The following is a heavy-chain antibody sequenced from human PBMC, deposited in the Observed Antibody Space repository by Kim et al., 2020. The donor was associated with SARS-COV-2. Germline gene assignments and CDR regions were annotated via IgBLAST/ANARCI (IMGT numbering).Heavy chain of an antibody. V-gene: IGHV5-51*01. CDR1: GYSFTSYW. CDR3: ARGTQGAAAVPYYFDY. Sequence: GESLKISCKGSGYSFTSYWIGWVRQMPGKGLEWMGIIYPGDSDTRYSPSFQGQVTISADKSISTAYLQWSSLKASYTAMYYCARGTQGAAAVPYYFDYWGQGTLVTVSS. CDR2: IYPGDSDT. J-gene: IGHJ4*02. D-gene: IGHD6-13*01.